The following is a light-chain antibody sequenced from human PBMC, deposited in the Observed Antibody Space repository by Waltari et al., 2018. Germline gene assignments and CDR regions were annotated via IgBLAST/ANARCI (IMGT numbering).Light chain of an antibody. CDR1: QSLLPSDGNTY. Sequence: DVVMTQSPLSLPITPGQPASMTCRSSQSLLPSDGNTYLSWFLQKPGQPPRRLIYTVSSRDSGVPDRFSGSGAGTDCTVKISSMEAEDVGVYYGMQGTHFPWTFGQGSKVEIK. CDR3: MQGTHFPWT. J-gene: IGKJ1*01. CDR2: TVS. V-gene: IGKV2-30*02.